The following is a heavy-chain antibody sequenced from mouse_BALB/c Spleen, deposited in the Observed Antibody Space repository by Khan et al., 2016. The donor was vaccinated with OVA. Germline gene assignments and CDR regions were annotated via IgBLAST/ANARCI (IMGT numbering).Heavy chain of an antibody. CDR2: INYSGNT. J-gene: IGHJ3*01. Sequence: EVQLQESGPGLVKPSQSLSLTCTVTGYSITSEYAWNWIRHFPGNKLEWMGYINYSGNTRYNPSLKSRISITRDTSKNQIFLQLNSVTTEDTATYYCTRKDYYDYDPFPYWGQGTLVTVSA. CDR3: TRKDYYDYDPFPY. CDR1: GYSITSEYA. V-gene: IGHV3-2*02. D-gene: IGHD2-4*01.